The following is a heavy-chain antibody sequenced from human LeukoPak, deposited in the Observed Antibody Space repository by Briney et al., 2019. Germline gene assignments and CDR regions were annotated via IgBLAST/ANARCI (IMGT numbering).Heavy chain of an antibody. CDR2: INPSGGST. Sequence: ASVKVSCKASGYTFTGYYMHWVRQAPGQGLEWMGIINPSGGSTSYAQKFQGRVTMTRDTSTSTVYMELSSLRSEDTAVYYCARSGGATTSSDYWGQGTLVTVSS. V-gene: IGHV1-46*01. CDR1: GYTFTGYY. D-gene: IGHD1-26*01. CDR3: ARSGGATTSSDY. J-gene: IGHJ4*02.